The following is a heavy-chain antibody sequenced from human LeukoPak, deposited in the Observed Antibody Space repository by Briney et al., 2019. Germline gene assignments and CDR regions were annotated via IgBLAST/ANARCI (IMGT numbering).Heavy chain of an antibody. CDR2: IYYSGNT. V-gene: IGHV4-39*07. CDR1: GGSISSSSYY. CDR3: ARDSGSYRFAY. D-gene: IGHD1-26*01. Sequence: SETLSLTCTVSGGSISSSSYYWGWIRQPPGKGLEWIGSIYYSGNTFYNPSLKSRVTISVDTSKNQFSLKLSSVTAADTAVYYCARDSGSYRFAYWGQGTLVTVSS. J-gene: IGHJ4*02.